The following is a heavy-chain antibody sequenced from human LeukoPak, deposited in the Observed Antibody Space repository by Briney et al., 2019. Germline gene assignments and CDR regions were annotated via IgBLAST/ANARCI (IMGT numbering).Heavy chain of an antibody. V-gene: IGHV3-33*01. D-gene: IGHD2-2*01. CDR2: IWYDGSNK. Sequence: GGSLRLSCAASGFTFSSYGMHWVRQAPGKGLEWVAVIWYDGSNKYYADSVKGRFTISRDNSENTLYLQMNSLRAEDTAVYYCARPLGYCSSTSCRSYYYGMDVWGQGTTVTVSS. J-gene: IGHJ6*02. CDR1: GFTFSSYG. CDR3: ARPLGYCSSTSCRSYYYGMDV.